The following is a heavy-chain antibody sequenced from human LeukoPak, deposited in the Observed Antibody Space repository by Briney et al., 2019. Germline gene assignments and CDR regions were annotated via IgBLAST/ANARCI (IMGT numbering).Heavy chain of an antibody. Sequence: GGSLRLSCAASGFTFSSYSMNWVRQAPGKGLEWVSSISSSSSYIYYADSVKGRFTISRDNAKNSLYLQMNSLRAEDTAVYYCAKVTSGYYYSDSWGQGTLVTVSS. CDR3: AKVTSGYYYSDS. D-gene: IGHD3-22*01. J-gene: IGHJ4*02. V-gene: IGHV3-21*04. CDR1: GFTFSSYS. CDR2: ISSSSSYI.